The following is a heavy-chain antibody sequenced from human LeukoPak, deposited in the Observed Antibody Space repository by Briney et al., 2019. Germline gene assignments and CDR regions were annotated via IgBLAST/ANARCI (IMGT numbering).Heavy chain of an antibody. Sequence: ASVKVSCKASGYTFSDYFIHWVRQAPGEGLEWMGIINPSGGSTSYAQKFQGRLTLTTDPSTSTAYMELRNLRSDDTAVYYCARDTFTNGYYGAYYYYMDVWGQGTTVTVSS. D-gene: IGHD2-8*01. CDR3: ARDTFTNGYYGAYYYYMDV. J-gene: IGHJ6*03. CDR1: GYTFSDYF. CDR2: INPSGGST. V-gene: IGHV1-46*01.